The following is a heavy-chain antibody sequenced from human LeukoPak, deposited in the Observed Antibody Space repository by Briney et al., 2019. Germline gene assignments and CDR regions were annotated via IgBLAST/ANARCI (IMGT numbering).Heavy chain of an antibody. CDR2: ISASGGST. Sequence: PGGSLRLSCAASGFTFSSYAMSWVRQAPGEGLEWVSAISASGGSTYYADSVKGRFTISRDNSKNTLYLQMNSLRAVDTAVYYCAKSINFLIAAAGSSDYWGQGTLVTVSS. CDR3: AKSINFLIAAAGSSDY. CDR1: GFTFSSYA. D-gene: IGHD6-13*01. J-gene: IGHJ4*02. V-gene: IGHV3-23*01.